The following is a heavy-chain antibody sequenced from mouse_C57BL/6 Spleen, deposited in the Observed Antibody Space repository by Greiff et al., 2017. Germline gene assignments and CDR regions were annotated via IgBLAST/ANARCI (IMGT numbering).Heavy chain of an antibody. Sequence: EVKLMESGGGLVKPGGSLKLSCAASGFTFSDYGMHWVRQAPEKGLEWVAYISRGSSTIYYADTVKGRFTIARDNAKNTLFLQMTSLRSEDTAMYYCARPLGRYWYLDVWGTGTTVTVSS. CDR3: ARPLGRYWYLDV. V-gene: IGHV5-17*01. CDR2: ISRGSSTI. J-gene: IGHJ1*03. CDR1: GFTFSDYG. D-gene: IGHD4-1*01.